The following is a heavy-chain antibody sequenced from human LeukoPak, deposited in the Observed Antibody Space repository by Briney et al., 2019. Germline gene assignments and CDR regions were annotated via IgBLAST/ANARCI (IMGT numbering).Heavy chain of an antibody. CDR3: AKDFWGTYSSGWYHYYYYMDV. J-gene: IGHJ6*03. V-gene: IGHV3-30*02. D-gene: IGHD6-19*01. CDR2: IRYDGSNK. Sequence: GRSLRLSCAASGFTFSSYVMHWVRQAPGKGLEWVAFIRYDGSNKYYADSVKGRFTISRDNSKNTLYLQMNSLRAEDTAVYYCAKDFWGTYSSGWYHYYYYMDVWGKGTTVTISS. CDR1: GFTFSSYV.